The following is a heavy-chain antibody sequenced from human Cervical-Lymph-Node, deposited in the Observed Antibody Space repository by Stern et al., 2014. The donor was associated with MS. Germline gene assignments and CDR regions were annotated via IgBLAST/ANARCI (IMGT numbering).Heavy chain of an antibody. CDR1: GYPLTTYA. J-gene: IGHJ1*01. D-gene: IGHD2-2*01. CDR3: ATGLSTISYILRH. Sequence: QLVESGAEVKNPGASVRVSCKASGYPLTTYAMHLMRQAPGQRLAWMGLITAGNGDTTYSKKFQGIVTVTRETSTNTAYMELSSLTSEDTAVYYCATGLSTISYILRHWGKGTLVTVSS. V-gene: IGHV1-3*01. CDR2: ITAGNGDT.